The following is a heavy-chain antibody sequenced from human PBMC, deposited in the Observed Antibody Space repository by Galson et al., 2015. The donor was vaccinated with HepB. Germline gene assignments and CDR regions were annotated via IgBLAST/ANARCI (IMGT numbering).Heavy chain of an antibody. CDR1: GGSISSSSYY. V-gene: IGHV4-39*01. J-gene: IGHJ5*02. CDR3: ATQESTIFGVVTYNWFDP. CDR2: IYYSGST. Sequence: SETLSLTCTVSGGSISSSSYYWGWIRQPPGKGLEWIGSIYYSGSTYYNPSLKSRVTISVDTSKNQFSLKLSSVTAADTAVYYCATQESTIFGVVTYNWFDPWGQGTLVTVSS. D-gene: IGHD3-3*01.